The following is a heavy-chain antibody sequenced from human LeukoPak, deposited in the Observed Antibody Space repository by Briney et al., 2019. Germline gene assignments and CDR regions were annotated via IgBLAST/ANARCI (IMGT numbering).Heavy chain of an antibody. Sequence: QPGGSLRLSCAASGFTFSAYWMSWVRQAPGEGLEWVAVISYDGSNKYYADSVKGRFTISRDNSKNTLYLQMNSLRAEDTAVYYCAKPSGTTDYWGQGTLVTVSS. CDR2: ISYDGSNK. D-gene: IGHD1-1*01. V-gene: IGHV3-30*18. CDR3: AKPSGTTDY. CDR1: GFTFSAYW. J-gene: IGHJ4*02.